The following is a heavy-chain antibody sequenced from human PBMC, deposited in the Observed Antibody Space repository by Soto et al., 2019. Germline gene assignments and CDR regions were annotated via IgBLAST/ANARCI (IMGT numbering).Heavy chain of an antibody. D-gene: IGHD3-22*01. CDR1: GYTFTTYG. CDR3: ARVFFRLFAFDI. J-gene: IGHJ3*02. CDR2: ISAYNGNT. Sequence: QVQLVQSGGEVKKPGASVRVSCKASGYTFTTYGISWVRQAPGQGLEWMGWISAYNGNTSYAQKLQGRVTMTTDTSTSTAYMELRSLRSDDTAVYYCARVFFRLFAFDIWGQGTMVTVSS. V-gene: IGHV1-18*01.